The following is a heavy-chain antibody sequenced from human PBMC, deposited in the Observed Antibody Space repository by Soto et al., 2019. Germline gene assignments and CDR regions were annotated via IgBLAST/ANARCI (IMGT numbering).Heavy chain of an antibody. CDR1: GGSISSGGYY. V-gene: IGHV4-31*03. CDR2: IYYSGST. Sequence: SETLSLTCTVSGGSISSGGYYWSWIRQHPGKGLEWIGYIYYSGSTYYNPSLKSRVTISVDTSKNQFSLKLSSVTAADTAVYYCARGYYDSSGATTYYYYGMDVWGQGTTVTVSS. D-gene: IGHD3-22*01. CDR3: ARGYYDSSGATTYYYYGMDV. J-gene: IGHJ6*02.